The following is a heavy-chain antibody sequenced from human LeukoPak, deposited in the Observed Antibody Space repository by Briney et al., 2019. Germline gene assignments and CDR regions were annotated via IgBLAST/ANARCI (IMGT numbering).Heavy chain of an antibody. J-gene: IGHJ4*02. CDR2: ISHSGST. CDR1: GGSIVSSTYY. V-gene: IGHV4-30-2*01. Sequence: PSETLSLTCTVSGGSIVSSTYYWSCIRQPPGKDLEWIGYISHSGSTSYNPSVKSRVIISIDRSSNQFSLKLSSVTAADTAVYYCAREVVPAALGYWGQGTLVTVSS. D-gene: IGHD2-2*01. CDR3: AREVVPAALGY.